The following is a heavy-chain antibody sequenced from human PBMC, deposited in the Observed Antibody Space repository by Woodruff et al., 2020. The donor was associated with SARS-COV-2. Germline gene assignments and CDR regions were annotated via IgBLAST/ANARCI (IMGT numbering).Heavy chain of an antibody. D-gene: IGHD5-18*01. J-gene: IGHJ4*02. CDR3: AHYGLGYGAPFDF. V-gene: IGHV2-5*02. CDR2: LFWDDDK. Sequence: GKALEWLAHLFWDDDKRYSPTLSSRLTVTKDTSKNQVVLRMTSMDPVDTATYYCAHYGLGYGAPFDFWGQGTLVAVSS.